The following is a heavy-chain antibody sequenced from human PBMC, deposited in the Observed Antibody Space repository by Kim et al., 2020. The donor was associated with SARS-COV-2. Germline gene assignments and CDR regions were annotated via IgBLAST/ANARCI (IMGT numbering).Heavy chain of an antibody. V-gene: IGHV3-11*06. CDR3: ARVAYYDILTGYYNQDYFDY. J-gene: IGHJ4*02. D-gene: IGHD3-9*01. Sequence: GRFTIARDNAKNSLYLQMNSLRAEDTAVYYCARVAYYDILTGYYNQDYFDYWGQGTLVTVSS.